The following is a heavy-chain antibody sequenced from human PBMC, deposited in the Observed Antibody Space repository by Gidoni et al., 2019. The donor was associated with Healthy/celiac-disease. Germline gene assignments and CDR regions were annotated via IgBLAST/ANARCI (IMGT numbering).Heavy chain of an antibody. CDR2: IYYSGST. Sequence: QVQLQESGPGLVKPSQTLSLTCTVSGGSISSGDYYWSWIRQPPGKGLEWIGYIYYSGSTYYNPSLKSRVTISVDTSKNQFSLKLSSVTAADTAVYYCARDPPYYDILTGYYTGYFDLWGRGTLVTVSS. CDR3: ARDPPYYDILTGYYTGYFDL. J-gene: IGHJ2*01. CDR1: GGSISSGDYY. D-gene: IGHD3-9*01. V-gene: IGHV4-30-4*01.